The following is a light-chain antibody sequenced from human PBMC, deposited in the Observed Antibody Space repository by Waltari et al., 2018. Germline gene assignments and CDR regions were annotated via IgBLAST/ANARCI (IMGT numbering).Light chain of an antibody. CDR3: QRYPNAPYT. V-gene: IGKV1-27*01. CDR2: GAS. J-gene: IGKJ2*01. CDR1: QTVASY. Sequence: DMQMTQSPLSLSASVGYKFTITCRASQTVASYLAWYQQKPGKPPKVLIYGASILPSGVPSRFSGSGSVTDFTLTINGLQPEDVGTYYCQRYPNAPYTFGPGTKVEIK.